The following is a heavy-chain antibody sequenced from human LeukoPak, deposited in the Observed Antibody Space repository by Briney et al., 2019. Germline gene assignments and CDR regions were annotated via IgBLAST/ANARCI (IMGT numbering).Heavy chain of an antibody. J-gene: IGHJ4*02. CDR3: ARGSSGWYRAYFDY. CDR1: GGTLSSYA. Sequence: GASVKVSCKASGGTLSSYAISWVRQAPGQGLEWMGGIIPIFGTANYAQKFQGRVTITADKSTSTAYMELSSLRSEDTAVYYCARGSSGWYRAYFDYWGQGTLVTVSS. D-gene: IGHD6-19*01. V-gene: IGHV1-69*06. CDR2: IIPIFGTA.